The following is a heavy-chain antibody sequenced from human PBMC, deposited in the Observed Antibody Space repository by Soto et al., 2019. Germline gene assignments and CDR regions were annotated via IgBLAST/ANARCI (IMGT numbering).Heavy chain of an antibody. Sequence: QVQLQESGPGLVKPSQTLSLTCTVSGGSVSSGAYYWSWIRQYPGKGLECIGYIHSSGSAYYKPSLESRASISLDTSQTQFSLRLTSVTAADTAVYYCARDQRIGGAFDIWGQGTLVTVSS. CDR2: IHSSGSA. CDR1: GGSVSSGAYY. CDR3: ARDQRIGGAFDI. J-gene: IGHJ3*02. V-gene: IGHV4-31*03. D-gene: IGHD3-16*01.